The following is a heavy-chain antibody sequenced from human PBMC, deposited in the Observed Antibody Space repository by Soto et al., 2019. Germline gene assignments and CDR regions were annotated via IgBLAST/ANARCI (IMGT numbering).Heavy chain of an antibody. J-gene: IGHJ4*02. CDR1: GDSITSYY. Sequence: QVQLQESGPGLVKPSETLSLICTVSGDSITSYYWSWIRQPPGKGLEWIGYVYHSGSTTYNPSLKSRVTMSVDTSKSQFSLKLTSVNAADTAVYYCAKDLGKLWGQGTLVTVSS. D-gene: IGHD3-16*01. V-gene: IGHV4-59*01. CDR3: AKDLGKL. CDR2: VYHSGST.